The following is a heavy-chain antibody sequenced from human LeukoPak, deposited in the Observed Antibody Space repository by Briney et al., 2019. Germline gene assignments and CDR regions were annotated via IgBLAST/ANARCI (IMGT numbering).Heavy chain of an antibody. D-gene: IGHD1-26*01. CDR3: ARDPGTRYSVKVGYYFDY. CDR2: IIYDGTNA. V-gene: IGHV3-30-3*01. Sequence: PGRSLRLSCAASGFTFDSYSMHWARQAPGKGLEWVSVIIYDGTNAHYADSVKGRFTVSRDNSRNTLFLQMNSLRPDDTAVYYCARDPGTRYSVKVGYYFDYWGQGTLVTVSS. CDR1: GFTFDSYS. J-gene: IGHJ4*02.